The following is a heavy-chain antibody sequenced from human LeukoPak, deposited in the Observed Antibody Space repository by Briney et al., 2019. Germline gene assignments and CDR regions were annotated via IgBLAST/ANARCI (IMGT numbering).Heavy chain of an antibody. CDR3: ARAVTNYNPLDV. CDR1: GYTFTSNN. CDR2: MNPNNGNT. J-gene: IGHJ6*04. Sequence: ASVKVSCKASGYTFTSNNIDLVRQGPGQGLEWVGWMNPNNGNTGYAQKFQGRVTMTRDISITTAYMELSSLGSEDTAVYYCARAVTNYNPLDVWGKGTSVTVSS. D-gene: IGHD4/OR15-4a*01. V-gene: IGHV1-8*01.